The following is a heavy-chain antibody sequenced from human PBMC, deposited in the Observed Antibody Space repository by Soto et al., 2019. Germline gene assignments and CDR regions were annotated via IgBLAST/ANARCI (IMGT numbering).Heavy chain of an antibody. J-gene: IGHJ6*02. D-gene: IGHD6-19*01. Sequence: DVRLVESGGGLVQPGGSLRLSCAASAFTFSSYWMTWVRQAPGKGLEWVASIKEDGSEKYYLDSVKGRFTISRDNAKNSLYLQMNSLRAEDTAVYYCARAGPFIAVTAPGNYYGMDVWGQGTTVTVSS. V-gene: IGHV3-7*03. CDR2: IKEDGSEK. CDR3: ARAGPFIAVTAPGNYYGMDV. CDR1: AFTFSSYW.